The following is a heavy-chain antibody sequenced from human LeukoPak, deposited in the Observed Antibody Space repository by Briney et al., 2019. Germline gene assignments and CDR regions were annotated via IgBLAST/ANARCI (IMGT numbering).Heavy chain of an antibody. D-gene: IGHD2-2*01. Sequence: GGSLRLSCAASGFTFSDHHMSWIRQAPGKGLEWVSYISGGGSIIYYADSVKGRFTISRDNGKSSLYLQMTSLRAEDTAVYYCARARCSSTTCPYFDYWGQGTLVTVSS. CDR3: ARARCSSTTCPYFDY. CDR2: ISGGGSII. CDR1: GFTFSDHH. J-gene: IGHJ4*02. V-gene: IGHV3-11*01.